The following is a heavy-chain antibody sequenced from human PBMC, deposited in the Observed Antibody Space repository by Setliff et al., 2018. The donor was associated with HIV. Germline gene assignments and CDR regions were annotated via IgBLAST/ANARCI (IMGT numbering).Heavy chain of an antibody. CDR2: IYYSGST. V-gene: IGHV4-31*03. CDR1: GGSISSGGYY. J-gene: IGHJ5*02. D-gene: IGHD2-15*01. CDR3: ARGVLLNNWFDP. Sequence: PSETLSLTCTVSGGSISSGGYYWSWIRQHPGKGLEWIGYIYYSGSTYYNPSLKSRVTISVDTSKNHFSLKLSSVTAADTAVYYCARGVLLNNWFDPWGQGTLVTVSS.